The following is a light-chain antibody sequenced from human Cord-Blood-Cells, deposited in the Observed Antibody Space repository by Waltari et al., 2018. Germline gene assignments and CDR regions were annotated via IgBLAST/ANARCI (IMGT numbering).Light chain of an antibody. Sequence: QSVLTQPPSVSGAPGQRVPISCTGSSSNIGAGYVVHGYQQLPGTAPKLLIYGNSNRPSGVPDRFSGSKSGTSASLAITGLQAEDEADYYCQSYDSSLSGSEVVFGGGTKLTVL. CDR1: SSNIGAGYV. CDR2: GNS. J-gene: IGLJ2*01. CDR3: QSYDSSLSGSEVV. V-gene: IGLV1-40*01.